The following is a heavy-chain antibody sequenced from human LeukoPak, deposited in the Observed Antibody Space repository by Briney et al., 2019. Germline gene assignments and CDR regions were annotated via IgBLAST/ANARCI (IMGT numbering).Heavy chain of an antibody. J-gene: IGHJ3*02. CDR2: INPNNGDT. V-gene: IGHV1-2*02. D-gene: IGHD1-1*01. CDR1: GYSFSDYH. Sequence: GASVKVSCKASGYSFSDYHINWVRQASGQGPEWMGWINPNNGDTDYAKAFQGRVTMTRDTSTSTVYMELSSLRSEDTAVYYCARHPSTTGDLIAFDIWGQGTMVTVSS. CDR3: ARHPSTTGDLIAFDI.